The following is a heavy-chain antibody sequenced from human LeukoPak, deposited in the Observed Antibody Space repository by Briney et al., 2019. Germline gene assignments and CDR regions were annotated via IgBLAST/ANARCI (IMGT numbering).Heavy chain of an antibody. CDR3: AKDDGVYYDFWSGMGYFDY. CDR2: IRYDGGNK. Sequence: GGSLRLSCAASGFTFSSYGMHWVRQAPGKGLEWVAFIRYDGGNKYSADSVKGRFTISRDNSKNTLYLQMNSLRAEDTAVYYCAKDDGVYYDFWSGMGYFDYWGQGTLVTVSS. J-gene: IGHJ4*02. CDR1: GFTFSSYG. D-gene: IGHD3-3*01. V-gene: IGHV3-30*02.